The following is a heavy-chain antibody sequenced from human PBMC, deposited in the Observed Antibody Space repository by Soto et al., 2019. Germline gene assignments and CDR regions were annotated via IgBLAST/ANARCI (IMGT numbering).Heavy chain of an antibody. Sequence: EVQLVESGGGLVHPGGSLRLSCAASGFTFSTYDLHWVRQPTGKGLEWVSGIGNARDTYYPDSVKGRFTISRENAENSLDLQMSSLRAEDRAVYYCARAHYYGSGRYFDYWGQGTLVTVSS. CDR2: IGNARDT. CDR1: GFTFSTYD. J-gene: IGHJ4*02. CDR3: ARAHYYGSGRYFDY. D-gene: IGHD3-10*01. V-gene: IGHV3-13*01.